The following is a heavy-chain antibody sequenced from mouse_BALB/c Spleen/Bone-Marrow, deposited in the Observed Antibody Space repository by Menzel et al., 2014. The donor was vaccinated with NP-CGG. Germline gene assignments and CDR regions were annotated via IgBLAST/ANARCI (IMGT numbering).Heavy chain of an antibody. J-gene: IGHJ3*01. D-gene: IGHD1-2*01. CDR1: GFTFTDYY. CDR3: ARDYYGFFAY. V-gene: IGHV7-3*02. CDR2: IRNKANGYTT. Sequence: EVNVVESGGGLVQPGGSLRLSCATSGFTFTDYYMSWVRQPPGKALEWLGFIRNKANGYTTEYSASVKGRFTISRGNSQSILYLQMNTLRAEDSATYYCARDYYGFFAYWGQGTLVTVSA.